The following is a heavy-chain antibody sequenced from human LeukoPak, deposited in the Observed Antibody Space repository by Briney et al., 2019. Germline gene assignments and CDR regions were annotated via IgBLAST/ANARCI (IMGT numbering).Heavy chain of an antibody. CDR2: ISDDGSNK. Sequence: GGSLRLSCAASGFTFSSYGMHWVRQAPGKGLEWVAVISDDGSNKYYADSVKGRFTISRDNSKNTLYLQMNSLRAEDTAVYYCAKWGYCSSTSCRAPYYYYGMDVWGQGTTVTVSS. J-gene: IGHJ6*02. V-gene: IGHV3-30*18. D-gene: IGHD2-2*01. CDR1: GFTFSSYG. CDR3: AKWGYCSSTSCRAPYYYYGMDV.